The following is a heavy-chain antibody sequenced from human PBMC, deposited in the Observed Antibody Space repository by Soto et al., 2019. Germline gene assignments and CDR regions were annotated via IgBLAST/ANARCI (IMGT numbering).Heavy chain of an antibody. CDR1: GGSIRSYY. Sequence: SETLSLTCTVSGGSIRSYYWSWIRQPPGKGLEWIGYIYYSGSTNYNPSLKSRVTISVDTSKNQFSLKLSSVTAADTAVYYCARDGRDRVVGATNAAFDIWGQGTMVTVSS. CDR3: ARDGRDRVVGATNAAFDI. CDR2: IYYSGST. D-gene: IGHD1-26*01. J-gene: IGHJ3*02. V-gene: IGHV4-59*01.